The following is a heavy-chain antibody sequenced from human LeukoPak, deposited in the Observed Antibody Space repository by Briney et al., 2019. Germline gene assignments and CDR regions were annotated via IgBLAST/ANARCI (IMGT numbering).Heavy chain of an antibody. V-gene: IGHV1-18*01. CDR1: GYTFTSYG. J-gene: IGHJ5*02. D-gene: IGHD2-2*01. Sequence: ASVKVSCKASGYTFTSYGISWVRQAPGQGLEWMGWISAYNGNTNYAQKLQGRVTKTTDTSTSTAYMELRSLRSDDTAVYYCATTNCSSTSCYDLGWFDPWGQGTLVTVSS. CDR2: ISAYNGNT. CDR3: ATTNCSSTSCYDLGWFDP.